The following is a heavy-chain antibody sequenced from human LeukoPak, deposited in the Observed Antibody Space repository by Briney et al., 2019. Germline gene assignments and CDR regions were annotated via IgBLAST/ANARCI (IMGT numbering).Heavy chain of an antibody. CDR1: GYSISSGYY. CDR2: IYHSGST. CDR3: ERDHGVVIVYFDY. D-gene: IGHD3-3*01. Sequence: PSETLSLTCTVSGYSISSGYYWGWIRQPPGKGPEWIGSIYHSGSTYYNPSLKSRVTISVDTSKNQFSLKLSSVTAADTAVYYCERDHGVVIVYFDYWGQGTLVTVSS. V-gene: IGHV4-38-2*02. J-gene: IGHJ4*02.